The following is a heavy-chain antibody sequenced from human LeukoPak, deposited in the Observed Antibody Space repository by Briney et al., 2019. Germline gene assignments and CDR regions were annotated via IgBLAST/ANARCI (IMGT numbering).Heavy chain of an antibody. CDR1: GGSISSYY. CDR3: ARGPRRDGYNYVHAFDI. V-gene: IGHV4-59*01. Sequence: SETLSLTCTVSGGSISSYYWSWIRQPPGKGLEWIGYIYYSGSTNYNPSLKSRVTISVDTSKNQLSLKLSSVTAADTAVYYCARGPRRDGYNYVHAFDIWGQGTMVTVSS. CDR2: IYYSGST. J-gene: IGHJ3*02. D-gene: IGHD5-24*01.